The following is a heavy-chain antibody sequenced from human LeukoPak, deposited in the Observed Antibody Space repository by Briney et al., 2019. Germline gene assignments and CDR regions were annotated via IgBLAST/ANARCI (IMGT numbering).Heavy chain of an antibody. D-gene: IGHD6-19*01. CDR1: GFTFSSYA. CDR2: ISGSGGST. CDR3: TKGVAGHWGYKYFDY. J-gene: IGHJ4*02. V-gene: IGHV3-23*01. Sequence: GGSLRLSCAAPGFTFSSYAMSWVRQAPGKGLEWVSAISGSGGSTYYADSVKGRFTISRDNSKNTLYLQMNSLRAEDTAVYYCTKGVAGHWGYKYFDYWGQGTLVTVSS.